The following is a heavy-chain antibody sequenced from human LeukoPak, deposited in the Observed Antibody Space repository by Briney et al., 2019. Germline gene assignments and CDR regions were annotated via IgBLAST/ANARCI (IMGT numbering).Heavy chain of an antibody. CDR2: IYTSGST. CDR1: GGSISNFY. V-gene: IGHV4-4*07. CDR3: AGGNSGSYQFDY. Sequence: SETLSLTCTVSGGSISNFYWSWIRQPAGKGLEWIGRIYTSGSTNYNPSLKSGVTMSIDTSKKQISLKVTSVTAADTAVYYCAGGNSGSYQFDYWGQGTLVTVSS. D-gene: IGHD1-26*01. J-gene: IGHJ4*02.